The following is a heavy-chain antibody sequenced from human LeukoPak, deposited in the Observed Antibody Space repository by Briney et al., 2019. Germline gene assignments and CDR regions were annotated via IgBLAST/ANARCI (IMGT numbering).Heavy chain of an antibody. Sequence: QAGGSLRLSCAASGFTFSSYAMHWVRQAPGKGLDWVAVITHDGSNKYYADSVKGRFTISRDNSKNTLYLQMNSLRAEDTAVYYCAKPAGITMVRSPIFDYWGQGTLVTVSS. J-gene: IGHJ4*02. CDR3: AKPAGITMVRSPIFDY. CDR2: ITHDGSNK. D-gene: IGHD3-10*01. CDR1: GFTFSSYA. V-gene: IGHV3-30*18.